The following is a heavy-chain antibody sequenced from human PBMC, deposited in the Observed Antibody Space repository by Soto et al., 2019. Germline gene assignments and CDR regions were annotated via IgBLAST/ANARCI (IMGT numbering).Heavy chain of an antibody. CDR2: IYWDGDK. D-gene: IGHD4-17*01. CDR3: AHRDRYGDYGGYFDY. CDR1: GFSLSTTGVA. J-gene: IGHJ4*02. Sequence: QITLKESGPTLVKPTQTLTLTCTFSGFSLSTTGVAVGWIRQPPGKALEWLALIYWDGDKRYSPSLKSRLTITKDTSKNQVVLTMTNMEPVDTATYYCAHRDRYGDYGGYFDYWGQGTLVTVSS. V-gene: IGHV2-5*02.